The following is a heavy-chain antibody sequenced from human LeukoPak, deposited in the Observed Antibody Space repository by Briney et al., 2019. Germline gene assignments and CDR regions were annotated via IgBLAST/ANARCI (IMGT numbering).Heavy chain of an antibody. CDR2: IIPIFGTA. Sequence: ASVKVSCKASGGTFSSYAISWVRQAPGQGLEWMGGIIPIFGTANYAQKFQGRVTITTDESTSTAYMELSSLRSEDTAVYYCATAIHHTIRDAFDIWGQGTMVTVSS. V-gene: IGHV1-69*05. D-gene: IGHD1-14*01. J-gene: IGHJ3*02. CDR3: ATAIHHTIRDAFDI. CDR1: GGTFSSYA.